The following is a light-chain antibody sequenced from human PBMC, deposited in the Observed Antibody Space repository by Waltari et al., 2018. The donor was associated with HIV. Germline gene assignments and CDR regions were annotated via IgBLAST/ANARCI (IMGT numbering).Light chain of an antibody. V-gene: IGLV3-21*02. CDR3: QVWDSTSDRHVV. CDR1: NIGSKS. Sequence: SYVLTQPPSVSVAPGQTARITCGGKNIGSKSVHWYQQKSGQAPVLVVYDDTDRPSGIPERFSGSNSGNTATLTISRVEAGDEADYYCQVWDSTSDRHVVFGGGTKLTVL. J-gene: IGLJ2*01. CDR2: DDT.